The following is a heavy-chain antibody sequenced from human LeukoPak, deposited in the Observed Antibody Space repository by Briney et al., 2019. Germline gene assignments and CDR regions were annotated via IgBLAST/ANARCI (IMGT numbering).Heavy chain of an antibody. CDR1: GFTFSTYA. CDR2: ISYDGSNK. CDR3: ARAVTAQSGPDY. V-gene: IGHV3-30-3*01. J-gene: IGHJ4*02. Sequence: GGSLRLSCAASGFTFSTYAMHWVRQAPGKGLEWVAVISYDGSNKYYADSVRGRFTISRDNSKNTLSLQMESLRAEDTAVYYCARAVTAQSGPDYWGQGTLVTVSS. D-gene: IGHD3-16*02.